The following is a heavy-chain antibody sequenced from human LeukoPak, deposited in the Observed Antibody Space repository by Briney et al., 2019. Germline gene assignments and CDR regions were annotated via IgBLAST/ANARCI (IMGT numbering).Heavy chain of an antibody. V-gene: IGHV3-21*01. CDR2: ITTSSSYM. J-gene: IGHJ4*02. CDR3: ARGSF. D-gene: IGHD2-15*01. CDR1: GLDFSTYN. Sequence: PGGFLGVSSAASGLDFSTYNINWVGQAPGKGLEWVSSITTSSSYMSYADSVKGRFTISRGNAKNSLYLQMNSLRAEDTAVYYCARGSFWGQGTLVTVSS.